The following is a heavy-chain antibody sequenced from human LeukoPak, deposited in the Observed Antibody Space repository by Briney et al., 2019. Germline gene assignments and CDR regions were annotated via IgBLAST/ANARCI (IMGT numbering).Heavy chain of an antibody. V-gene: IGHV1-2*02. Sequence: ASVKVSCKASGYTFTSYYMHWVRQAPGQGLEWMGWINPNSGGTNYAQKFQGRVTMTRDTSISTAYMELSRLRSDDTAVYYCARVSEFGELLGIGNWFDPWGQGTLVTVSS. J-gene: IGHJ5*02. CDR3: ARVSEFGELLGIGNWFDP. CDR2: INPNSGGT. CDR1: GYTFTSYY. D-gene: IGHD3-10*01.